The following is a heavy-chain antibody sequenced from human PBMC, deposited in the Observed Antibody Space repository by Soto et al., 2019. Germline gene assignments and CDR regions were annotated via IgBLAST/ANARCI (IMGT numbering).Heavy chain of an antibody. CDR3: ARGKYRGSDCYWTLDY. CDR2: FYYGETT. J-gene: IGHJ4*02. V-gene: IGHV4-59*01. D-gene: IGHD2-21*02. Sequence: SETLSLTCTVAGASISDYFWTWIRQPPGKGLEWMGYFYYGETTNKKSSLNSRFTVSVDTSQSQFSLKVTSVPTADTAVYYCARGKYRGSDCYWTLDYWGQGKMVT. CDR1: GASISDYF.